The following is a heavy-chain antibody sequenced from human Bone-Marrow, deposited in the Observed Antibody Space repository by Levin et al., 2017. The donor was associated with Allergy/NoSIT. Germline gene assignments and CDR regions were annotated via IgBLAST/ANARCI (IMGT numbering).Heavy chain of an antibody. J-gene: IGHJ4*02. D-gene: IGHD2-2*01. CDR1: GFAFGRHG. CDR2: ISYDGSPK. Sequence: GESLKISCAASGFAFGRHGMHWVRQALGKGLEWVAFISYDGSPKYYADSVKGRFTISRDNSKNTLYLEMNSLRAEDTAVYHCAKDWGIVVVPGAGAFDFWGQGTLAAVSA. V-gene: IGHV3-30*18. CDR3: AKDWGIVVVPGAGAFDF.